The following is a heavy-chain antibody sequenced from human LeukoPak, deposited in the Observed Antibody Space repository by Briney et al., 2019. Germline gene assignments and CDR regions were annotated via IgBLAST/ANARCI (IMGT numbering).Heavy chain of an antibody. D-gene: IGHD3-9*01. CDR3: ARGVLRYFDWLSNRRTDAYYFDY. CDR2: MNPNSGNT. Sequence: ASVKLSCKSSGYTFTSYNINWVRQATGQGLEWMGWMNPNSGNTGYAQKFQGRVTMTRNTSISTAYMELSSLRSEDTAVYYCARGVLRYFDWLSNRRTDAYYFDYWGQGTLVTVSS. V-gene: IGHV1-8*01. J-gene: IGHJ4*02. CDR1: GYTFTSYN.